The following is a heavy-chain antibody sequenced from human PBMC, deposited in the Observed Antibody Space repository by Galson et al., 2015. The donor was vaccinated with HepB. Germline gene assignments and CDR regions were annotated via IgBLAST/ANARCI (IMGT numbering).Heavy chain of an antibody. V-gene: IGHV3-30*04. D-gene: IGHD3-22*01. Sequence: SLRLSCAASGFTFSSYAMHWVRQAPGKGLEWVAVISYDGSNKYYADSVKGRFTISRDNSKNTLYLQMNSLRAEDTAVYYCARDGDSSGYIDYWGQGTLVTVSS. CDR3: ARDGDSSGYIDY. J-gene: IGHJ4*02. CDR2: ISYDGSNK. CDR1: GFTFSSYA.